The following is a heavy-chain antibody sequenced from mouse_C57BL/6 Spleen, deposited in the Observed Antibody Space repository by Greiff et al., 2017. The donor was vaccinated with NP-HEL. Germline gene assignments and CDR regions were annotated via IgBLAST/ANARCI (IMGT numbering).Heavy chain of an antibody. Sequence: QVQLQQPGAELVKPGASVKLSCKASGYTFTSYWMHWVKQRPGQGLEWIGMIHPNSGSTNYNEKFKSKATLTVYKSSSTAYMQLSSLTSEDSAVYYCARSVVTTGLDYWGQGTTLTVSS. J-gene: IGHJ2*01. V-gene: IGHV1-64*01. CDR3: ARSVVTTGLDY. CDR1: GYTFTSYW. D-gene: IGHD1-1*01. CDR2: IHPNSGST.